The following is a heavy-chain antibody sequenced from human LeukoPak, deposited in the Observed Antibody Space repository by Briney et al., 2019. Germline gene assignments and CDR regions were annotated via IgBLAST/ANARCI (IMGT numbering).Heavy chain of an antibody. V-gene: IGHV4-4*09. J-gene: IGHJ3*02. CDR3: ARSPQDSSDAFDI. D-gene: IGHD3-22*01. CDR1: GGSISSYY. CDR2: IYTSGST. Sequence: SETLSLTCTVPGGSISSYYWSWIRQPPGKGLEWIGYIYTSGSTNYNPSLKSRVTISVDTSKNQFSLKLSSVTAADTAVYYCARSPQDSSDAFDIWGQGTMVTVSS.